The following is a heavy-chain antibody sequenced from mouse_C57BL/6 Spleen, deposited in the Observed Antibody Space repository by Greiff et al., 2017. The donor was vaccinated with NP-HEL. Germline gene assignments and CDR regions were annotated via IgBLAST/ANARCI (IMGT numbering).Heavy chain of an antibody. D-gene: IGHD2-1*01. V-gene: IGHV14-4*01. CDR2: IDPENGDT. Sequence: VQLQQPGAELVRPGSSVKLSCTASGFNIKDDYMHWVKQRPEQGLEWIGWIDPENGDTEYASKFQGKATITADTSSNTAYLQLSSLTSEDTAVYYCIIYYGNSYWYFDVWGTGTTVTVSS. J-gene: IGHJ1*03. CDR1: GFNIKDDY. CDR3: IIYYGNSYWYFDV.